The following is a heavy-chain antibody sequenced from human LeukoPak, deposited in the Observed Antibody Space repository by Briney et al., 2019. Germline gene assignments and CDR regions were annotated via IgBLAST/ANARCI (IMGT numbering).Heavy chain of an antibody. D-gene: IGHD6-19*01. J-gene: IGHJ4*02. CDR2: IRFDGSDR. CDR1: GFSFSNYG. Sequence: GGSLRLSCAASGFSFSNYGMHWVRQAPGKGLEWVAFIRFDGSDRYYTDSVKGRFTLYRDISRNTLYLQMNSLRAEDTAVYYCARDGTVAGNFDYWGQGTLVTVSS. CDR3: ARDGTVAGNFDY. V-gene: IGHV3-30*02.